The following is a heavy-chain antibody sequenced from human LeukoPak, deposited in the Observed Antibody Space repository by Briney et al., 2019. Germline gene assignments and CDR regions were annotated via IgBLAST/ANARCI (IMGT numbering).Heavy chain of an antibody. D-gene: IGHD2-8*01. V-gene: IGHV4-39*01. J-gene: IGHJ5*02. Sequence: SETLSLTCTVSGGSISSDIYYWGWIRQPPEKGLEWIGCVYSTGNTFYNPSLKSRVTMSVDTSRNQFSLKLNSVTAADTAVYYCARRKYGVGFDPWGQGTLVTVSS. CDR1: GGSISSDIYY. CDR2: VYSTGNT. CDR3: ARRKYGVGFDP.